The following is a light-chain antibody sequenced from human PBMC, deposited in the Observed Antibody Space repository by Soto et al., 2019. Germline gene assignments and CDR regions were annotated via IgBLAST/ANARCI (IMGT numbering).Light chain of an antibody. CDR3: CSYAGTYTLV. Sequence: QSALTQPASVSGSPGQSITISCTGTTSDVGDYNDVSWYQQHPGKAPKLMIYDVSKRPSGVPDRFSGSKSGNPASLTISGLQAEDEADYYCCSYAGTYTLVFGTGTKVTVL. V-gene: IGLV2-11*01. CDR2: DVS. J-gene: IGLJ1*01. CDR1: TSDVGDYND.